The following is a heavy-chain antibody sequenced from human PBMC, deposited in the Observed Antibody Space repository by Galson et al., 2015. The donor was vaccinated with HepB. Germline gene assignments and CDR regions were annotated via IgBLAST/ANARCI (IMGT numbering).Heavy chain of an antibody. V-gene: IGHV3-43*01. CDR1: GFTFDDYT. CDR2: ISWDGGST. Sequence: SLRLSCAASGFTFDDYTMHWVRQAPGKGLEWVSLISWDGGSTYYADSVKGRFTISRDNSKNSLYLQMNSLRTEDTALYYCAKAVAGDHSGSYYFDYWGQGTLVTVSS. CDR3: AKAVAGDHSGSYYFDY. J-gene: IGHJ4*02. D-gene: IGHD1-26*01.